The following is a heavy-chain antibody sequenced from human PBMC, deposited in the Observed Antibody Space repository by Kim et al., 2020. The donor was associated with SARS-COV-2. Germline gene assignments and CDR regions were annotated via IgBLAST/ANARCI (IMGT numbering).Heavy chain of an antibody. CDR1: GGSISSSSYY. J-gene: IGHJ4*02. CDR3: ARHSHYYDSSGCDFDY. D-gene: IGHD3-22*01. Sequence: SETLSLTCTVSGGSISSSSYYWGWIRQPPGKGLEWIGSIYYSGSTYYNPSLKSRVTISVDTSKNQFSLKLSSVTAADTAVYYCARHSHYYDSSGCDFDYWGQGTLVTVSS. V-gene: IGHV4-39*01. CDR2: IYYSGST.